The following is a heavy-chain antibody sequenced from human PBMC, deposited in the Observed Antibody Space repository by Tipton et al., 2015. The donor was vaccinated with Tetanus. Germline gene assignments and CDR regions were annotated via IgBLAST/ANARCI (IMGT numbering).Heavy chain of an antibody. J-gene: IGHJ4*02. V-gene: IGHV4-4*02. D-gene: IGHD6-6*01. Sequence: TLSLTCAVSGVSINSNHWWSWVRQAPGKGLEGIGEISHSGGSNYNPSLKSRVAMSEDTSKNLFSLHLNSVTAADTAVYYCAMIHGVSSSFDYWGQGTPVTVSS. CDR2: ISHSGGS. CDR1: GVSINSNHW. CDR3: AMIHGVSSSFDY.